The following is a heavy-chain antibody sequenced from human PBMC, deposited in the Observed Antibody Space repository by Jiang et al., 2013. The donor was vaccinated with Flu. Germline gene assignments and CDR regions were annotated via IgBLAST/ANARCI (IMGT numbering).Heavy chain of an antibody. CDR3: ARVLWGTYGDSTYPYYMDV. CDR2: ISYGGST. D-gene: IGHD4-17*01. J-gene: IGHJ6*03. Sequence: LLKPSETLSLTCTVSGASTSSYYWSWIRQPPGKGLEYIGYISYGGSTNYISSLKSRVAISVDTSKNQFSLKLSSVTAADTAVYYCARVLWGTYGDSTYPYYMDVWGKGTTVTVSS. CDR1: GASTSSYY. V-gene: IGHV4-59*01.